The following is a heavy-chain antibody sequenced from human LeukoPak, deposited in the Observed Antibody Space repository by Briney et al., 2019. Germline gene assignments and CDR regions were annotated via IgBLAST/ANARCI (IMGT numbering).Heavy chain of an antibody. J-gene: IGHJ4*02. CDR2: INHSGST. D-gene: IGHD3-3*01. CDR1: GESFSGYY. CDR3: ARGSLDFWSGYYAY. V-gene: IGHV4-34*01. Sequence: PSETLSLTCAVYGESFSGYYWSWIRQPPGKGLEWIGEINHSGSTNYSPSLKSRVTISADTSKNQFSLKLSSVTAADTAVYYCARGSLDFWSGYYAYWGQGNLVTVSS.